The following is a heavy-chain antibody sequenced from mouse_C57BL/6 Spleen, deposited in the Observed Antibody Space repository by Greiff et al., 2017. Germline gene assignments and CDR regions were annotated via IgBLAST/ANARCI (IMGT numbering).Heavy chain of an antibody. D-gene: IGHD2-4*01. CDR2: IYPGDGDT. CDR3: ARWDYYYEYDGYAMDY. CDR1: GYAFSSYW. V-gene: IGHV1-80*01. J-gene: IGHJ4*01. Sequence: QVQLQQSGAELVKPGASVKISCKASGYAFSSYWMNWVKQRPGKGLEWIGQIYPGDGDTNYNGKFKGKATLTADKSSSTAYMQLSSLTSEDSAVYFCARWDYYYEYDGYAMDYWGQGTSVTVSS.